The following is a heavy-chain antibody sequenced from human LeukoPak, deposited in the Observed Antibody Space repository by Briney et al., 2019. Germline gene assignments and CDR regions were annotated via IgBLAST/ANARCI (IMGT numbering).Heavy chain of an antibody. D-gene: IGHD1-26*01. CDR3: ARLEYSGTTGDFFDY. CDR2: IYPGDSDT. J-gene: IGHJ4*02. Sequence: GESLKISCKGSGYSFTNYWIGWVRPMPGKGLEWMGIIYPGDSDTKYSPSFQGQVTISADKSISTAYLQWSSLKASDTAMYYCARLEYSGTTGDFFDYWGQGTLVTVSS. V-gene: IGHV5-51*01. CDR1: GYSFTNYW.